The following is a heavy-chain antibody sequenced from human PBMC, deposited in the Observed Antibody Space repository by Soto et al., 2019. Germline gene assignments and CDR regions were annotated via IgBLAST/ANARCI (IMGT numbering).Heavy chain of an antibody. J-gene: IGHJ6*02. Sequence: QVQLVESGGGVVQPGRSLRLSCAASGFTFSSYGMHWVRQAPGKGLEWVAVIWDDGSNKYYADSVKGRFTISRDNSKNTLYRQMNSLRAEDTAVYYCARDTHDYGDYDYYYYGMDVWAQGTTVTVSS. CDR1: GFTFSSYG. CDR2: IWDDGSNK. V-gene: IGHV3-33*01. D-gene: IGHD4-17*01. CDR3: ARDTHDYGDYDYYYYGMDV.